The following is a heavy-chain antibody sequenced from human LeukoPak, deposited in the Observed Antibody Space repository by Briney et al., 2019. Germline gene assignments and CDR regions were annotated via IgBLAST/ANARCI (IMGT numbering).Heavy chain of an antibody. CDR1: GFIYSHYG. V-gene: IGHV3-33*01. J-gene: IGHJ4*01. CDR3: ARDAQRGFDYSNSLKY. D-gene: IGHD4-11*01. CDR2: IWSDGSNI. Sequence: GGSLRLSCAASGFIYSHYGMHWVRQAPGKGLEWVAGIWSDGSNIFYAGSVKGRFTISRDNSQNTLFLQMNSLRAKDTAMYYCARDAQRGFDYSNSLKYWGHGTLVTVSS.